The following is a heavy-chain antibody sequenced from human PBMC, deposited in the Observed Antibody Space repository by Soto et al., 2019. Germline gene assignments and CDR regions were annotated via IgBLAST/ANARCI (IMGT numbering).Heavy chain of an antibody. CDR1: GGSFSGHY. V-gene: IGHV4-34*01. J-gene: IGHJ3*02. CDR3: ARVTGTTSIAGVGDAFDI. CDR2: INHRGST. Sequence: SETLSLTCAVYGGSFSGHYWSWIRQYPGKGLEWIAEINHRGSTNYNPSLKSRVTISVDTSKNQFSLKLSSVTAADTAVYYCARVTGTTSIAGVGDAFDIWGQGTMVTVSS. D-gene: IGHD1-20*01.